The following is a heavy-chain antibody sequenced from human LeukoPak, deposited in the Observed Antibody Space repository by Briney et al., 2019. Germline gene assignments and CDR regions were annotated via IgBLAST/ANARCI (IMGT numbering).Heavy chain of an antibody. Sequence: PGGSLRLSCAASGFTFSTYWMSWVRQTPGKGLEWVANIKQDGSEKYYVDSVKGRFTISRDNAKNSLYLQMNSLRAEDTAVYYCATYFGSETYYIPYNCHYMDVWGKGTTVTVSS. CDR2: IKQDGSEK. V-gene: IGHV3-7*01. J-gene: IGHJ6*03. D-gene: IGHD3-10*01. CDR3: ATYFGSETYYIPYNCHYMDV. CDR1: GFTFSTYW.